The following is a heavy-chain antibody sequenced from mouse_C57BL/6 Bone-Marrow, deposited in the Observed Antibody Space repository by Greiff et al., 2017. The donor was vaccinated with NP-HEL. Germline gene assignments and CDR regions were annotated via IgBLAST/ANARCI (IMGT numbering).Heavy chain of an antibody. CDR3: ARDGLRRFDY. Sequence: QVQLKESGAELARPGASVKLSCKASGYTFTSYGISWVKQRPGRGLEWIGRIDPNSGGTKYNEKFKSKATLTVDKPSSTAYMQLSSLTSEDSAVYYCARDGLRRFDYWGQGTTLTVSS. CDR1: GYTFTSYG. J-gene: IGHJ2*01. V-gene: IGHV1-72*01. CDR2: IDPNSGGT. D-gene: IGHD2-4*01.